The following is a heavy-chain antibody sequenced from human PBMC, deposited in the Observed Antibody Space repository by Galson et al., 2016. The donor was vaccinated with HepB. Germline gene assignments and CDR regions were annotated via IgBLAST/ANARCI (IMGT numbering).Heavy chain of an antibody. J-gene: IGHJ4*02. CDR1: GFTFSSHS. CDR2: ISGSGGST. D-gene: IGHD2-2*01. CDR3: ARGTETSWYGQFDY. Sequence: SLRLSCAASGFTFSSHSVTWVRQALGKGLEWVSVISGSGGSTYYADSVKGRFTISRDNSKNTLYLQMNSLRVEDTAVYYCARGTETSWYGQFDYWGQGTLVTVSS. V-gene: IGHV3-23*01.